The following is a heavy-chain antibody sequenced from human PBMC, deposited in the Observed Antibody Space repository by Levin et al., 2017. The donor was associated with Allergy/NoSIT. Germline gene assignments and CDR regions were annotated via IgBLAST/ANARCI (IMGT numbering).Heavy chain of an antibody. CDR2: IYYSGST. V-gene: IGHV4-59*01. J-gene: IGHJ3*02. Sequence: PSETLSLTCTVSGGSISSYYWSWIRQPPGKGLEWIGYIYYSGSTNYNPSLKSRVTISVDTSKNQFSLKLSSVTAADTAVYYCARESQIAVAGSDAFDIWGQGTMVTVSS. D-gene: IGHD6-19*01. CDR3: ARESQIAVAGSDAFDI. CDR1: GGSISSYY.